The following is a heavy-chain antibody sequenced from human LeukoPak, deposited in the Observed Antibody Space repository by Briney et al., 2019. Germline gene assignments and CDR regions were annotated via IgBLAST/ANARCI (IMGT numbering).Heavy chain of an antibody. Sequence: GASVKVSCKASGYTFTSYYMHWVRQAPGQGLEWMGIINPSGGSTSYAQKFQGRVTMTRDTSTSTVYMELSSLRAEDTAVYYCAREAAVGSLRFLEWLRATFDIWGQGTMVTVSS. CDR2: INPSGGST. CDR1: GYTFTSYY. D-gene: IGHD3-3*01. CDR3: AREAAVGSLRFLEWLRATFDI. J-gene: IGHJ3*02. V-gene: IGHV1-46*01.